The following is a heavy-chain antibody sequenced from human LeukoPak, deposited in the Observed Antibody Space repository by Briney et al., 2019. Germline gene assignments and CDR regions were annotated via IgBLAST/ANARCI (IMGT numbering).Heavy chain of an antibody. V-gene: IGHV1-2*02. CDR3: ARGDFGHYYDSSGYYIGVY. D-gene: IGHD3-22*01. CDR2: INPNSGGT. Sequence: GASVKVSCKASGYTFTGYYMHWVRQAPGQGLEWMGWINPNSGGTNYAQKFQGRVTMTRDTSISTAYMELSRLRSDDTAVYYCARGDFGHYYDSSGYYIGVYWGQGTLVTVSS. J-gene: IGHJ4*02. CDR1: GYTFTGYY.